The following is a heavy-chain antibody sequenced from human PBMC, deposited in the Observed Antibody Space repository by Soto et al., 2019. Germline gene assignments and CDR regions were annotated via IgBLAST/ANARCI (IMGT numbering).Heavy chain of an antibody. CDR3: ARDIVGATRPKY. CDR2: ISSSSSYI. CDR1: GFTFSSYS. V-gene: IGHV3-21*01. D-gene: IGHD1-26*01. Sequence: EVQLVESGGGLVKPGGSLRLSCAASGFTFSSYSMNWVRQAPGKGLEWVSSISSSSSYIYYADSVKGRFTISRDNAKNSLYLHMNSLRAEDTAVYYCARDIVGATRPKYWGQRTLVTVSS. J-gene: IGHJ4*02.